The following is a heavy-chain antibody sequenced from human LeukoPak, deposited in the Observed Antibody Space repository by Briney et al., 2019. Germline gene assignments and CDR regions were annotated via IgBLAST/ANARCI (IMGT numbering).Heavy chain of an antibody. D-gene: IGHD3-22*01. CDR2: MNPNSGNT. Sequence: GASVKVSCKASGYTFTSYDINWVRQATGQGLEWMGWMNPNSGNTGYAQKFQGRVTITRNTSISTAYMELSSLRSEDTAVYYCARGKGYYDSSGLDAFDIWGQGTMVTVSS. J-gene: IGHJ3*02. CDR1: GYTFTSYD. CDR3: ARGKGYYDSSGLDAFDI. V-gene: IGHV1-8*03.